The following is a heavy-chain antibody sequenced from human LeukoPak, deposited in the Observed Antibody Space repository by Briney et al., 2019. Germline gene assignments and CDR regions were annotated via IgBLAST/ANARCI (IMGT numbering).Heavy chain of an antibody. CDR1: GGTFSSYA. CDR3: ASSYCGGDCYSDYYYYYYMDV. CDR2: IIPIFGTA. Sequence: GSSVKVSCKASGGTFSSYAISWVRQAPGQGLEWMGGIIPIFGTANYAQKFQGRVTITADKSTSTAYMELSSLRSEDTAVYYCASSYCGGDCYSDYYYYYYMDVWGKGTTVTVSS. D-gene: IGHD2-21*02. J-gene: IGHJ6*03. V-gene: IGHV1-69*06.